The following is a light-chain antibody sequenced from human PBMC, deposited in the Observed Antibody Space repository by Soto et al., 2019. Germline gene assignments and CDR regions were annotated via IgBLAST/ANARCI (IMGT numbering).Light chain of an antibody. CDR3: QQTYSTPLT. Sequence: DIQMTQAPSSLSASEGDRVTITCRASQSISNYLNWYQQKPGKAPKFLISAASSLQSGVPSRFSGSGSGNEFTLTISSLRPEDFATYYCQQTYSTPLTFGGGTKVEIK. CDR1: QSISNY. V-gene: IGKV1-39*01. CDR2: AAS. J-gene: IGKJ4*01.